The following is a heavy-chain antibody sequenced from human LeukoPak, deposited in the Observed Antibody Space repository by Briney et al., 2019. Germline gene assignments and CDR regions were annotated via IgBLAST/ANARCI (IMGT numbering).Heavy chain of an antibody. J-gene: IGHJ4*02. CDR1: GGSMSSYY. CDR2: IYYSGST. V-gene: IGHV4-59*08. CDR3: ARQLSGSRIYYFDY. D-gene: IGHD1-26*01. Sequence: SSETLSLTCTVSGGSMSSYYWSWIRQPPGEGLEWIGYIYYSGSTKYNPSLKSRVTISVDTSKNQFSLKVTPVTAADTAVYYCARQLSGSRIYYFDYWGQGTLATVSS.